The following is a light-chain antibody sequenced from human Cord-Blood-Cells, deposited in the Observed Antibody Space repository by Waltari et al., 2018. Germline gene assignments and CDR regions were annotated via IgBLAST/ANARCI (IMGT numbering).Light chain of an antibody. CDR3: QQYNNWPLT. CDR2: GAS. CDR1: QSVSSN. J-gene: IGKJ4*01. Sequence: EIVMTQSPATLSLSLGERATLSCRASQSVSSNLAWYQQKPGQAPRLLIYGASTRATGIPARFSGSGSGTEFTLTISSLQSEDFAVYYCQQYNNWPLTFGGGTKVEIK. V-gene: IGKV3-15*01.